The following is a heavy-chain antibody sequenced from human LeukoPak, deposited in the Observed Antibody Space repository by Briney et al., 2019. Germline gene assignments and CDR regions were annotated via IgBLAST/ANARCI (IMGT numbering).Heavy chain of an antibody. J-gene: IGHJ4*02. V-gene: IGHV3-21*01. D-gene: IGHD3-10*01. CDR2: ISSSSSYI. CDR1: GFTFSSYS. Sequence: GGSLRLSCAASGFTFSSYSMNWVRQAPGKGLEWVSSISSSSSYIYYADSVKGRFTISRDNAKNSLYLQMNSLRAEDTAVYYCARGFAGLLWFGEFFDYWGQGTLVTVSS. CDR3: ARGFAGLLWFGEFFDY.